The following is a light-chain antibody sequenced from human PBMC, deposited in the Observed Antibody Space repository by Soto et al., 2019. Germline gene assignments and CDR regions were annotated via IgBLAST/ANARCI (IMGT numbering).Light chain of an antibody. CDR3: QNYGDSPWT. CDR2: GGY. J-gene: IGKJ1*01. CDR1: QSVSSSN. Sequence: LVLTTSLGTLSLSPVSISLISCRASQSVSSSNLAWYQQKRGQSTRVIIYGGYTRAAGIPDRFSGSGSGPDFTLTISRLEPEDFAVYFCQNYGDSPWTFGQGTKVDIK. V-gene: IGKV3-20*01.